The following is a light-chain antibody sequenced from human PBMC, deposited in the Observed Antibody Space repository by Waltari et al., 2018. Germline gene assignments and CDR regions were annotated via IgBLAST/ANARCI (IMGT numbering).Light chain of an antibody. V-gene: IGKV2-28*01. Sequence: DIVMTQSPLSLPVIPGEPASISCRSSQSLLYSNGYNYLDWYLQKPGPPPQLLIYLGSNRASGVPDRFSGSGSGTDFTLKISRVEAEDVGVYYCMQGLQGYTFGQGTKLEIK. CDR2: LGS. CDR1: QSLLYSNGYNY. J-gene: IGKJ2*01. CDR3: MQGLQGYT.